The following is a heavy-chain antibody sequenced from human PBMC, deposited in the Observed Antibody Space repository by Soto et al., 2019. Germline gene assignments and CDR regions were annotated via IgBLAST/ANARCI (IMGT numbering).Heavy chain of an antibody. Sequence: EVQLLESGGGLVQPGGSLRLSCAASGFTFSSYAMSWVRQAPGKGLEWVSAISGSGGSTYYADSVKGRFTISRDNSKNTLYLQMNSLRAEDTAVYYCAKSPSITIFGVVIRAQSRKVSTVVQFDYWGQGTLVTVSS. D-gene: IGHD3-3*01. V-gene: IGHV3-23*01. CDR1: GFTFSSYA. CDR2: ISGSGGST. J-gene: IGHJ4*02. CDR3: AKSPSITIFGVVIRAQSRKVSTVVQFDY.